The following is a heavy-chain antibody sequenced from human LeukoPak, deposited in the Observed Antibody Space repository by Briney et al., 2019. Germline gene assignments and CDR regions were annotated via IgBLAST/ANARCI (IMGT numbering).Heavy chain of an antibody. CDR3: ARVSRDIVVVPAAMKGGGYNRFDP. V-gene: IGHV4-38-2*02. J-gene: IGHJ5*02. D-gene: IGHD2-2*01. CDR2: IYHSGST. CDR1: GGSISSYY. Sequence: KPSETLSLTCTVSGGSISSYYWGWIRQPPGKGLEWIGSIYHSGSTYYNPSLKSRVTISVDTSKNQFSLKLSSVTAADTAVYYCARVSRDIVVVPAAMKGGGYNRFDPWGQGTLVTVSS.